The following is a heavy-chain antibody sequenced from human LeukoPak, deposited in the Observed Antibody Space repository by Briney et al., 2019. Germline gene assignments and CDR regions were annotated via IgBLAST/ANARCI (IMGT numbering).Heavy chain of an antibody. V-gene: IGHV3-15*01. J-gene: IGHJ4*02. Sequence: AGGSLRLSCAASGFTFSNAWMSWVRQAPGKGLERVGRIKSKTDGGTTDYAAPVKGRFTISRDDSKNTLYLQMNSLKTEDTAVYYCTTDIGDYDLWAFDYWGQGTLVTVSS. D-gene: IGHD4-17*01. CDR1: GFTFSNAW. CDR3: TTDIGDYDLWAFDY. CDR2: IKSKTDGGTT.